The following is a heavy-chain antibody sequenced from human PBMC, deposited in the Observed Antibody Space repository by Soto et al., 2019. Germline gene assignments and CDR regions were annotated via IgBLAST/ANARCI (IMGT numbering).Heavy chain of an antibody. V-gene: IGHV4-31*03. CDR1: GGSINSGGYY. D-gene: IGHD6-13*01. J-gene: IGHJ4*02. CDR3: ARGYRQSGYSSSWVFDY. Sequence: QVQLRESGPGLVKPSQTLSLTCTVSGGSINSGGYYWNWIRQHPGKGLEWIGYMYYSGSTYDTTFLRSRGIISADTSENHFSLKLSSVTAADTAVYFCARGYRQSGYSSSWVFDYWGQGTLVNVSS. CDR2: MYYSGST.